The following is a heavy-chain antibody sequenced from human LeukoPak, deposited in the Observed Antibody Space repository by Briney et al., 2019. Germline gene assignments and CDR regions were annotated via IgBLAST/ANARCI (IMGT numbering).Heavy chain of an antibody. CDR2: IYYSGST. D-gene: IGHD5-12*01. J-gene: IGHJ6*02. V-gene: IGHV4-59*12. Sequence: SETLSLTCTVSGGSISSYYWSWIRQPPGKGLEWIGYIYYSGSTNYNPSLKSRVTISVDTSKNQFSLKLSSLTAADTAVYYCARDGRVATITSYYYYGMDVWGQGTTVTVSS. CDR1: GGSISSYY. CDR3: ARDGRVATITSYYYYGMDV.